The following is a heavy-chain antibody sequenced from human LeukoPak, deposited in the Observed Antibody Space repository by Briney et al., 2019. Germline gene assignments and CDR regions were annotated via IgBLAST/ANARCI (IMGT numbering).Heavy chain of an antibody. V-gene: IGHV4-39*07. Sequence: SETLSLTCTVSGGSISSSYYYWSWIRQPPGKGLEWIGEINHSGSTNYNPSLKSRVTISVDTSKNQFSLKLSSVTAADTAVYYCARASVEMDFDYWGQGTLVTVSS. CDR2: INHSGST. CDR1: GGSISSSYYY. CDR3: ARASVEMDFDY. J-gene: IGHJ4*02. D-gene: IGHD5-24*01.